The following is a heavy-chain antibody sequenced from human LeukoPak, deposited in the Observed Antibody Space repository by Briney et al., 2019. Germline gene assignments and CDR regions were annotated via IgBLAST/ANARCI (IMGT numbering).Heavy chain of an antibody. J-gene: IGHJ4*02. CDR2: IYPRDSDT. CDR3: ARQDGDGTYYFDH. CDR1: GYSFASYW. Sequence: GEALKISCKGSGYSFASYWIAWVRQMPGKGLEGLGIIYPRDSDTSYSPSFHGQVTLSPDKSISTAFLQGSSLKASDTAIYYCARQDGDGTYYFDHWGQGTLVSVS. V-gene: IGHV5-51*01. D-gene: IGHD1-14*01.